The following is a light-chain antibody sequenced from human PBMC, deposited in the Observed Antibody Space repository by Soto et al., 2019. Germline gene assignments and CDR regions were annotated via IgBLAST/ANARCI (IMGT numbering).Light chain of an antibody. CDR1: QSINSW. CDR2: DAS. V-gene: IGKV1-5*01. CDR3: QQHNSFWT. Sequence: DIQMTQSPSTLSASVGDRVTITCRASQSINSWLAWYQQKPGKAPKLLIYDASNLESGVPSRFSGSGSGTEFTLTISSLHPVDFATYDCQQHNSFWTFGQGTKVDIK. J-gene: IGKJ1*01.